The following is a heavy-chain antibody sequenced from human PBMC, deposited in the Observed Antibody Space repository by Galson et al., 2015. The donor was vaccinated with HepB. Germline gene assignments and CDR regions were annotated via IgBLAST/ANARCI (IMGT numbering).Heavy chain of an antibody. CDR1: GLTFSGYG. CDR3: AREGGLRYFDPPRDSMDYYGMDV. V-gene: IGHV3-33*01. D-gene: IGHD3-9*01. J-gene: IGHJ6*02. Sequence: SLRLSCAASGLTFSGYGMHWVRQAPGKGLEWVPVIWYDGSNKYYADSVKGRFTISRDNSKNTLYLQMNSLRAEDTAVYYCAREGGLRYFDPPRDSMDYYGMDVWGQGTTVTVSS. CDR2: IWYDGSNK.